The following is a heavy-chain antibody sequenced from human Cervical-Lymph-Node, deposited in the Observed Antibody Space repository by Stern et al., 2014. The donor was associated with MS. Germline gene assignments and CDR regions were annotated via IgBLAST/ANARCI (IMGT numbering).Heavy chain of an antibody. V-gene: IGHV4-30-4*01. CDR1: GASVGGGDWY. D-gene: IGHD1-1*01. Sequence: QLQLQESGPGLVKPSQTLSLACAVSGASVGGGDWYWSWIRQPPGKGLEWLGPIYYSGTTYYKPSLKSRLIISLDTSKNQFSLNLTSVTAADTAVYYCAGAIGKYELLEFFDMWGQGTMVTVSS. CDR2: IYYSGTT. CDR3: AGAIGKYELLEFFDM. J-gene: IGHJ3*02.